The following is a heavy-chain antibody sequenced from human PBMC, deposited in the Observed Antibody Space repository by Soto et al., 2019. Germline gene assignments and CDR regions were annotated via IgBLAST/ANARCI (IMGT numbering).Heavy chain of an antibody. Sequence: PGGSLRLSCAASGFTFSSYAMHWVRQAPGKGLEWVAVISYDGSNKYYADSVKGRFTISRDNSKNTLYLQMNSLRAEDTAVYYCARAHVLLWFGELYPDYWGQGTLVTVSS. CDR1: GFTFSSYA. V-gene: IGHV3-30-3*01. J-gene: IGHJ4*02. D-gene: IGHD3-10*01. CDR2: ISYDGSNK. CDR3: ARAHVLLWFGELYPDY.